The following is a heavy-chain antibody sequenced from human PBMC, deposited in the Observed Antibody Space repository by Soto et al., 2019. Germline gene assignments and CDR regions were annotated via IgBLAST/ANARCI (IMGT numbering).Heavy chain of an antibody. CDR3: SILVSGDGYNFPSDY. CDR2: IDPSDSYT. CDR1: GYRFTRYW. Sequence: ADSLKISCKGSGYRFTRYWISWVRQMPGKGLEWMGRIDPSDSYTNYSPSFQGHVTISADKSISTAYLQWSSLKASDTAMYYCSILVSGDGYNFPSDYWSQGTLVTVS. D-gene: IGHD5-12*01. J-gene: IGHJ4*02. V-gene: IGHV5-10-1*01.